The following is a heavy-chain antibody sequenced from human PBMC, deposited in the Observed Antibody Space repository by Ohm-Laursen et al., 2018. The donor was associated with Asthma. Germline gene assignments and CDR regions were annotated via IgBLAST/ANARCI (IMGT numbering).Heavy chain of an antibody. Sequence: SLRLSCAASGFSFSSHGMHWVRQAPGKGLEWVANIWCDGSGKNFVDFVKGRFTISRDNSKNIVYLQMNSLTAEDTAVYFCARSPGTMYGPGKYYFDYWGQGTLVTVSS. CDR3: ARSPGTMYGPGKYYFDY. CDR2: IWCDGSGK. CDR1: GFSFSSHG. J-gene: IGHJ4*02. D-gene: IGHD1-1*01. V-gene: IGHV3-33*01.